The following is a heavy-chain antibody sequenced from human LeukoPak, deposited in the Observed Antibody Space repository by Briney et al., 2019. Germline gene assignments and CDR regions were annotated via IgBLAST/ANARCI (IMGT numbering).Heavy chain of an antibody. J-gene: IGHJ4*02. D-gene: IGHD2/OR15-2a*01. V-gene: IGHV3-48*01. CDR3: ARGGLSIMGY. CDR2: ISSSGSTK. CDR1: GISFSSYS. Sequence: GGSLRLSCGASGISFSSYSMNWVRQAPGKGMEWVSYISSSGSTKYYADSVKGRFTISRDNARNSLYLQMNSLRAEDTAVYFCARGGLSIMGYWGQGTLVTVSS.